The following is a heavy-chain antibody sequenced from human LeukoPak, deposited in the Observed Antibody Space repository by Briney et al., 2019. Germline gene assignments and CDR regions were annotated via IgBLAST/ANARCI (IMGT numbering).Heavy chain of an antibody. J-gene: IGHJ4*02. CDR3: AKDAAGPEY. CDR1: GLTFSDYS. D-gene: IGHD6-13*01. CDR2: ISAGGGST. V-gene: IGHV3-23*01. Sequence: AGSLRLSCAASGLTFSDYSMTWVRQAPGKGLFWVSGISAGGGSTYYADSVKGRFTISRDNSRNTLYLQMNSLRAEDTAVYYCAKDAAGPEYWGQGTLVTVSS.